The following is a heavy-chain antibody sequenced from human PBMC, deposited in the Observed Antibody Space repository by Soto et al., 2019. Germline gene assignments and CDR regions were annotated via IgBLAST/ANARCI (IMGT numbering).Heavy chain of an antibody. CDR2: IIPIFSSR. CDR3: ARGETYLGV. J-gene: IGHJ6*02. Sequence: QGQLVQSGAEVKKPGSSVKVSCKTSRDTFNKYAFNWVRQAPGLGLEWMGWIIPIFSSRNYAEKFQGRVTISADASTSTAYMELRSLRFEDTAVYYCARGETYLGVWGQGTTVTVSS. V-gene: IGHV1-69*01. CDR1: RDTFNKYA.